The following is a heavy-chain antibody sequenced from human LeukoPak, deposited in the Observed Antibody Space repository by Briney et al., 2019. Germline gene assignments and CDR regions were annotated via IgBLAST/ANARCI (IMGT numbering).Heavy chain of an antibody. CDR3: ARSVRITIFGVDEDAFDM. J-gene: IGHJ3*02. Sequence: PGGSLRLSCVASGFPVSSYWVHWVRQAPGKGLVWVSHINTDGSSTAYADSVKVRFTVSRDNARNTLCLQLNSLRAEDPAVYYCARSVRITIFGVDEDAFDMWGQGTMVTVSS. CDR1: GFPVSSYW. CDR2: INTDGSST. D-gene: IGHD3-3*01. V-gene: IGHV3-74*01.